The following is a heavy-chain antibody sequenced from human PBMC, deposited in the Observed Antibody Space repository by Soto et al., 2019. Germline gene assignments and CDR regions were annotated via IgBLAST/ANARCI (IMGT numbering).Heavy chain of an antibody. V-gene: IGHV1-46*01. Sequence: VKVSCKASGYTFTSYYMHWVRQAPGQGLEWMGIINPIGGRTTYAQKFQDRVTMTRDKSTSTLYMELSSLRSEDTAVYYCARGGPAASSYYYYYGMDLWGQGTTVTVSS. CDR1: GYTFTSYY. J-gene: IGHJ6*02. CDR3: ARGGPAASSYYYYYGMDL. CDR2: INPIGGRT. D-gene: IGHD6-13*01.